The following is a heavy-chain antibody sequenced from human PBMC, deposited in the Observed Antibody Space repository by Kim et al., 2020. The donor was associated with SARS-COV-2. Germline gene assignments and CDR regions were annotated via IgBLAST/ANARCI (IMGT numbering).Heavy chain of an antibody. J-gene: IGHJ4*02. D-gene: IGHD1-26*01. Sequence: SSPSLNRRVTISVDTSQHQFSLRLGSVTAADTAVYYCARLYSGSYYFDFWCQGTLVTVSS. V-gene: IGHV4-39*01. CDR3: ARLYSGSYYFDF.